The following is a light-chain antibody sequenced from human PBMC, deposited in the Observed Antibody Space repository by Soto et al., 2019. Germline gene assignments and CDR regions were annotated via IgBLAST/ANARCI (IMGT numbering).Light chain of an antibody. Sequence: IVFTPSPARPSFSPGRTATLSRSASQSVRRYLAWYQQKPGQAPRLLIYDASTRATGIPARFSGSGSETDFTLTITSLEPEDFAVYYCQQRNNWPPITFGQGTRLE. CDR2: DAS. CDR3: QQRNNWPPIT. J-gene: IGKJ5*01. CDR1: QSVRRY. V-gene: IGKV3-11*01.